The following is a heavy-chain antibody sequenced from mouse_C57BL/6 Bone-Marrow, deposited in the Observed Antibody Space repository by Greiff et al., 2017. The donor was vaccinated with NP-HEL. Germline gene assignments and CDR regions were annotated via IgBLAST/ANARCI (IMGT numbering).Heavy chain of an antibody. Sequence: EVHLVESGGGLVQPKGSLKLSCAASGFSFNTYAMNWVRQAPGKGLEWVARIRSKSNNYATYYADSVKDRFTISRDDSESMLYLQMNNLKTEDTAMYYCVRLKGNHWYFDVWGTGTTVTVSS. V-gene: IGHV10-1*01. CDR2: IRSKSNNYAT. J-gene: IGHJ1*03. CDR3: VRLKGNHWYFDV. CDR1: GFSFNTYA. D-gene: IGHD2-1*01.